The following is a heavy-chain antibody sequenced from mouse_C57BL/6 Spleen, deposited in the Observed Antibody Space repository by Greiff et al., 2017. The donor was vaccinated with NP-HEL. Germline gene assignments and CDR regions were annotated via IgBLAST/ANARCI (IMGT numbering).Heavy chain of an antibody. CDR2: INPNNGGT. V-gene: IGHV1-22*01. J-gene: IGHJ3*01. CDR3: ASGIYYDSRPFAY. D-gene: IGHD2-4*01. Sequence: EVQLQQSGPELVKPGASVKMSCKASGYTFTDYNMHWVKQSHGKSLEWIGYINPNNGGTSYNQKFKGKATLTVNKSSSTAYMELRSLTSEDSAVYYCASGIYYDSRPFAYWGQGTLVTVSA. CDR1: GYTFTDYN.